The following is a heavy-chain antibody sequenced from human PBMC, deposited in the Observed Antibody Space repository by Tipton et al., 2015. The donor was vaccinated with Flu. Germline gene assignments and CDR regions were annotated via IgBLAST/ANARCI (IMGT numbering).Heavy chain of an antibody. Sequence: SLRLSCAASGLTFTNAWMSWVRQAPGKGLEWVGRIKSKTDGGTRDFAAPVKGRFSISRDHSKNTLYLQMSSLKTEDTAVYYCARGRGYCSTTTCLLPFDFWGQGTLVTVSS. D-gene: IGHD2-2*01. CDR2: IKSKTDGGTR. V-gene: IGHV3-15*01. CDR3: ARGRGYCSTTTCLLPFDF. J-gene: IGHJ4*02. CDR1: GLTFTNAW.